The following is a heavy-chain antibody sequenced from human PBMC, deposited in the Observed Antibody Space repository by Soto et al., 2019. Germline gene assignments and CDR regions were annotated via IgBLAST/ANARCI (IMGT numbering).Heavy chain of an antibody. CDR2: ISAHTGSS. CDR1: SSMFARSG. Sequence: ATGWDKVSSSMFARSGMRWVRQAPGQGLEWMGWISAHTGSSEYAQRFQGRVTMTTDRSTSTAYMELRSLRSDDTAVYYCARAFFYQGSDSRGYSFDAFDFWGPGTLVTVSS. V-gene: IGHV1-18*01. CDR3: ARAFFYQGSDSRGYSFDAFDF. J-gene: IGHJ3*01. D-gene: IGHD3-22*01.